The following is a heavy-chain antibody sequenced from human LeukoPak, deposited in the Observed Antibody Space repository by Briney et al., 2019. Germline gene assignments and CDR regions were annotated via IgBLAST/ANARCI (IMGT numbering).Heavy chain of an antibody. CDR2: IYYSGST. Sequence: PSETLSLTCTVSGGSISSSSYYWGWIRQPPGKGLEWIGSIYYSGSTYYNPSLKSRVTISVDTSKNQFSLKLSSVTAADTAVYYCARPVAGVYYFDYWGQGTLVTVSS. CDR3: ARPVAGVYYFDY. J-gene: IGHJ4*02. D-gene: IGHD6-19*01. CDR1: GGSISSSSYY. V-gene: IGHV4-39*01.